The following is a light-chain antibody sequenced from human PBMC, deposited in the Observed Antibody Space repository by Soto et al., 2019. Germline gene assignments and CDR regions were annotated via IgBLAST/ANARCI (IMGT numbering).Light chain of an antibody. CDR2: EGS. CDR1: SSDVGSYNL. CDR3: SSYTSSSTLS. J-gene: IGLJ1*01. Sequence: QSALTQPASVSGSPGQSITISCTGTSSDVGSYNLVSWYQQHPGKAPKLMIYEGSNRPSGVSNRFSGSKSGNTASLTISGLQAEDEADYYCSSYTSSSTLSFGTGTKLTVL. V-gene: IGLV2-14*02.